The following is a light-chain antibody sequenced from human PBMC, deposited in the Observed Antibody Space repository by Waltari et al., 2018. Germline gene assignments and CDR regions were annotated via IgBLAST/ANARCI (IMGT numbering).Light chain of an antibody. V-gene: IGKV2-30*02. Sequence: DVVMTQSPLSLPITPGQPASMTCRSSQSLLHINGDTYLSWFLQKPGQPPRRLIYKVSNRDSGVPDRLSGSGAGTEFTLKFSRVEAEDVGVYYCMQGTHFPFSFGQGTKVEIK. CDR3: MQGTHFPFS. J-gene: IGKJ2*03. CDR2: KVS. CDR1: QSLLHINGDTY.